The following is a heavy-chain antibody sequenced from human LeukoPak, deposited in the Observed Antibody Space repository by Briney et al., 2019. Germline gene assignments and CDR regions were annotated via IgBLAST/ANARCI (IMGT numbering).Heavy chain of an antibody. J-gene: IGHJ4*02. Sequence: LETLSLTCTVSGDSIDSYYWSWIHQPPGEGLQWIGYVFYSGPTNYDASLKSRVAISVDRSKNQFSLKLTSVSAADTAVYYCAGRSARYFDSWGQGTPVTVSS. CDR1: GDSIDSYY. CDR3: AGRSARYFDS. CDR2: VFYSGPT. D-gene: IGHD1-26*01. V-gene: IGHV4-59*01.